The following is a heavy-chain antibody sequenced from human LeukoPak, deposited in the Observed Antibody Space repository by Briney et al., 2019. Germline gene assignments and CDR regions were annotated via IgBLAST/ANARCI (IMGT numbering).Heavy chain of an antibody. Sequence: ASVKVSCTAAGYIFTNYYLHWVRQAPGQGLEWMGIINPGGGSTSYAQKFQGRVTMTRDTSTSTVYMELSSLRSEDTAVYYCARDNGYSYGSEYGMDVWGQGTTVTVSS. D-gene: IGHD5-18*01. CDR2: INPGGGST. V-gene: IGHV1-46*01. CDR3: ARDNGYSYGSEYGMDV. J-gene: IGHJ6*02. CDR1: GYIFTNYY.